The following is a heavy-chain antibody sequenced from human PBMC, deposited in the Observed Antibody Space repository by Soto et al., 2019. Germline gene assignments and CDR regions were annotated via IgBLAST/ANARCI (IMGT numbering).Heavy chain of an antibody. CDR3: AEAGGDYIPLEYFQH. CDR1: GFTFSSYA. J-gene: IGHJ1*01. CDR2: ISGSGGST. D-gene: IGHD4-17*01. V-gene: IGHV3-23*01. Sequence: EVQLLESGGGLVQPGGSLRLSCAASGFTFSSYAMSWVRQAPGMGLEWVSAISGSGGSTYYADSVKGRFTISRDNSKNTPYLQMNSLRAEDTAVYYCAEAGGDYIPLEYFQHWGQGTLVTVSS.